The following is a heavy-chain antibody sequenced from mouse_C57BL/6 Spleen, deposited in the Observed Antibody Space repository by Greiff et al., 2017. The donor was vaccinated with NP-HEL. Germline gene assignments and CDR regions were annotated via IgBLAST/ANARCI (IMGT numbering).Heavy chain of an antibody. CDR2: ISDGGSYT. Sequence: EVQGVESGGGLVKPGGSLKLSCAASGFTFSSYAMSWVRQTPEKRLEWVATISDGGSYTYYPDNVKGRFTISRDNAKNNLYLQMSHLKSEDTAMYYCARDEDYGSTMDYWGQGTSVTVSS. J-gene: IGHJ4*01. CDR1: GFTFSSYA. V-gene: IGHV5-4*01. CDR3: ARDEDYGSTMDY. D-gene: IGHD1-1*01.